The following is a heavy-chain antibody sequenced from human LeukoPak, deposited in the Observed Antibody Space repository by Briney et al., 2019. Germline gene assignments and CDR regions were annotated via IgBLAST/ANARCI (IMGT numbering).Heavy chain of an antibody. CDR1: GFTVSGNY. J-gene: IGHJ4*02. V-gene: IGHV3-53*01. CDR2: IYSGGTT. Sequence: GGSLRLSCAVSGFTVSGNYMSWVRQAPGKGLEWVSLIYSGGTTYYADSVKGRFTISRDNSKNTLYLQMNSLRAEDTAVYYCAKRGAEVGATVAPGDYWGQGTLVTVSS. D-gene: IGHD1-26*01. CDR3: AKRGAEVGATVAPGDY.